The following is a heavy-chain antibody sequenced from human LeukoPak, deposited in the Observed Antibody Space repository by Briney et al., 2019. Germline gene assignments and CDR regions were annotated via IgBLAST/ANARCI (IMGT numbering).Heavy chain of an antibody. CDR1: GGSFSGYY. Sequence: SETLSLTCAVCGGSFSGYYWSWIRQPPGKGLEWIGEINHSGSTNYNPSLKSRVTISVDTSKNQFSLKLSSVTAADTAVYYCARAPYWSGSYYVYWGQGTLVTVSS. CDR3: ARAPYWSGSYYVY. D-gene: IGHD1-26*01. V-gene: IGHV4-34*01. J-gene: IGHJ4*02. CDR2: INHSGST.